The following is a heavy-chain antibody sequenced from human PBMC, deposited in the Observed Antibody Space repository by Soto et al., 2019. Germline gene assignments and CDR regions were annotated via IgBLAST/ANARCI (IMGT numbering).Heavy chain of an antibody. CDR3: AKVEVDKLPYYYYYGMDV. Sequence: QVQLVESGGGVVQPGRSLRLSCAASGFTFSSYGMHWVRQAPGKGLEWVAVISYDGSNKYYADSVKGRFTISRDNSKNTLYLQMNSLRAKDTAVCYCAKVEVDKLPYYYYYGMDVWGQGTTVTFSS. D-gene: IGHD1-1*01. V-gene: IGHV3-30*18. J-gene: IGHJ6*02. CDR2: ISYDGSNK. CDR1: GFTFSSYG.